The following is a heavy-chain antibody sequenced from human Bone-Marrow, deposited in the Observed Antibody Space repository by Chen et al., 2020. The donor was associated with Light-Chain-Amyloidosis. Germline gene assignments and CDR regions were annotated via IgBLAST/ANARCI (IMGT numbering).Heavy chain of an antibody. CDR3: AKDMKREGYTYNPSDY. CDR2: ISGSGGNT. V-gene: IGHV3-23*01. J-gene: IGHJ4*02. D-gene: IGHD5-18*01. Sequence: EVQLLESGGGLVQPGGSLRLSCAASGFTFSSHAMTWVRQAPGKGLEWVSGISGSGGNTYYTDSVKGRFTLSRDNSKNTLYLQMSSLRAEDTAIYYCAKDMKREGYTYNPSDYWGQGTLVTVSS. CDR1: GFTFSSHA.